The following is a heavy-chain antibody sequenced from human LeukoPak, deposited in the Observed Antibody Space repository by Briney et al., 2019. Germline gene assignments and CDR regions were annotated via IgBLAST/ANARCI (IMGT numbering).Heavy chain of an antibody. Sequence: SETLSLTCTVSGGSISSYYLSWIRQPPGKGLEWIGYIYYSGSTNYNPSLKSRVTISVDTSKNQFSLKLSSLTAADTAVYYCARGEMATIGGGDYWGQGTLVTVSS. V-gene: IGHV4-59*01. D-gene: IGHD5-24*01. CDR2: IYYSGST. CDR1: GGSISSYY. J-gene: IGHJ4*02. CDR3: ARGEMATIGGGDY.